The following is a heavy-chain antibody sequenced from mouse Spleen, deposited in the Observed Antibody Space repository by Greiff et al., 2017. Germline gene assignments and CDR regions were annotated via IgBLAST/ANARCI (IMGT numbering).Heavy chain of an antibody. CDR2: ISYDGSN. CDR1: GYSITSGYY. Sequence: EVQLQESGPGLVKPSQSLSLTCSVTGYSITSGYYWNWIRQFPGNKLEWMGYISYDGSNNYNPSLKNRISITRDTSKNQFFLKLNSVTTEDTATYYCARVKYGPFDYWGQGTTLTVSS. J-gene: IGHJ2*01. CDR3: ARVKYGPFDY. V-gene: IGHV3-6*01. D-gene: IGHD1-1*02.